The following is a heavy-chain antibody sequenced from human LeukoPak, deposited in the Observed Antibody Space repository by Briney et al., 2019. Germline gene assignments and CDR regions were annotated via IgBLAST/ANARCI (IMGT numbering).Heavy chain of an antibody. D-gene: IGHD5-24*01. J-gene: IGHJ3*02. CDR2: ISSSGSTI. CDR3: ARDMRWGAFDI. CDR1: GFTFSSYE. V-gene: IGHV3-48*03. Sequence: GGSLRLSCAASGFTFSSYEMNLVRQAPGKGLEWVSYISSSGSTIYYADSVKGRFTISRDNAKNSLYLQMNSLRAEDTAVYYCARDMRWGAFDIWGQGTMVTVSS.